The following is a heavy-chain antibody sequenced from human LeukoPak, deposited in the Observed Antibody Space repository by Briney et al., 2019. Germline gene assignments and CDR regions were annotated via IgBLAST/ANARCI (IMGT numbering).Heavy chain of an antibody. CDR3: VKDTGRGDF. Sequence: GGSLRLSCAASGFIFSNYGMHWVRQAPGKGLEWVAFVHNDETEIHYADSVKGRFTISRDNSKNTLYLQMSSLRDDDTAIYYCVKDTGRGDFWGQGTQVTVSS. CDR2: VHNDETEI. V-gene: IGHV3-30*02. D-gene: IGHD1-14*01. CDR1: GFIFSNYG. J-gene: IGHJ4*02.